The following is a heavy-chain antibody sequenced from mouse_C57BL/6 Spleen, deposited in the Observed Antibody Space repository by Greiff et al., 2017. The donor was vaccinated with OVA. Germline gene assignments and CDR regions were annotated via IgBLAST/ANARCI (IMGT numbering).Heavy chain of an antibody. Sequence: EVQGVESGGGLVQPGGSLSLSCAASGFTFTDYYMSWVRQPPGKALEWLGFIRNKANGYTTEYSASVKGRFTISRDNSQSILYLQMNALRAEDSATYCCARYEDDYSWFAYWGQGTLVTVSA. CDR1: GFTFTDYY. D-gene: IGHD2-4*01. CDR3: ARYEDDYSWFAY. CDR2: IRNKANGYTT. J-gene: IGHJ3*01. V-gene: IGHV7-3*01.